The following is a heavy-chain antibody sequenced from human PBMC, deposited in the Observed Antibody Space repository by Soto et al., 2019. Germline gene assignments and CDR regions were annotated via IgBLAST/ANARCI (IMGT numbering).Heavy chain of an antibody. V-gene: IGHV4-4*07. CDR1: GGSIITFY. CDR2: IFSSGST. J-gene: IGHJ4*02. D-gene: IGHD5-12*01. CDR3: AREGSYSAYNFAHGIQLWSFDF. Sequence: SETLPLTCTFSGGSIITFYWSWVRQPTGKGLEWIGRIFSSGSTSFNPSLESRVAMSVDTSKNHFSLNLSSVTAADMAVYYCAREGSYSAYNFAHGIQLWSFDFWGQGAPVTVS.